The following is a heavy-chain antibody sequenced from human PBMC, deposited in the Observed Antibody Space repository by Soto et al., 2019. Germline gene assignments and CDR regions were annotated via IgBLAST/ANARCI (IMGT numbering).Heavy chain of an antibody. CDR1: GFTFSSYG. Sequence: PGGSRRLSCAAAGFTFSSYGMRWVRQAPGKGLEWVAVISYDGSNKYYADSVKGRFTISRDNSKNTLYLQMNSLRAEDTAVYYCATGYCSGGSCYSAWYGMDVWGQGTTVTVSS. D-gene: IGHD2-15*01. J-gene: IGHJ6*02. CDR2: ISYDGSNK. CDR3: ATGYCSGGSCYSAWYGMDV. V-gene: IGHV3-30*03.